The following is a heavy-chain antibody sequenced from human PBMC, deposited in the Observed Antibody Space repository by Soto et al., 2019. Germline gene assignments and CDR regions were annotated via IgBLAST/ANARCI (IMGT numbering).Heavy chain of an antibody. D-gene: IGHD4-17*01. V-gene: IGHV4-39*01. CDR1: GGSVTNSSYY. CDR3: VSQRTTVPTQAYFDY. J-gene: IGHJ4*02. Sequence: PSETLSLTCTVSGGSVTNSSYYWGCIRQSPGKGLEWIGSVYYRGRSYSKSSVKSRVTISVDTSKNRFPLSLNSVTASDTAVYFCVSQRTTVPTQAYFDYWGPGALVSVSS. CDR2: VYYRGRS.